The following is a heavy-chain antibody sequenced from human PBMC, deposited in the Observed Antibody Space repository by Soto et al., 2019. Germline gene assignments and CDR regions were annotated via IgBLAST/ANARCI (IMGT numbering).Heavy chain of an antibody. CDR3: ARTVLQRGRAITMIVAIDY. Sequence: QVQLQQWGAGLLKPSETLSLTCAVYGGSFSGYYWSWIRQPPGKGLEWIGEINHSGSTNYNPSLKSRVTISVDTSKNQFSLKLSSVTAADTAVYYCARTVLQRGRAITMIVAIDYWGQGTLVTVSS. CDR1: GGSFSGYY. J-gene: IGHJ4*02. V-gene: IGHV4-34*01. D-gene: IGHD3-22*01. CDR2: INHSGST.